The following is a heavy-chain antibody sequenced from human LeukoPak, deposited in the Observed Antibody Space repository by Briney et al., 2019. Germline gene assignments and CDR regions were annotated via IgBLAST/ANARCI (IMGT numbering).Heavy chain of an antibody. CDR3: ASAEPTYYYGSGSYYNFEY. CDR1: GGSISSSSYY. D-gene: IGHD3-10*01. V-gene: IGHV4-39*07. J-gene: IGHJ4*02. Sequence: SETLSLTCTVSGGSISSSSYYWGWIRQPPGKGLEWIGSIYYSGSTNYNPSLKSRVTISVDTSKNQFSLKLSSVTAADTAVYYCASAEPTYYYGSGSYYNFEYWGQGTLVTVSS. CDR2: IYYSGST.